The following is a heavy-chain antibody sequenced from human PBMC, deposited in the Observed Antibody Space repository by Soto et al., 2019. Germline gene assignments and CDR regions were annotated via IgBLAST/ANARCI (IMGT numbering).Heavy chain of an antibody. V-gene: IGHV4-59*08. Sequence: SETLSLTCTVSGGSIHSYYWTWIRQPPGKALEWIGYSHHSGSTNYNSALESRVTMSLDTSRNQFSLKLSSVTAADTAVYYCASPKAWGQGTLVTVSS. CDR1: GGSIHSYY. CDR3: ASPKA. J-gene: IGHJ5*02. CDR2: SHHSGST.